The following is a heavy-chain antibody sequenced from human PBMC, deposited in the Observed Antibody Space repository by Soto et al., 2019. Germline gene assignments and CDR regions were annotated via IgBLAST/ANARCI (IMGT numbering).Heavy chain of an antibody. CDR1: GFTFSSYG. Sequence: GGSLRLSCAASGFTFSSYGMHWVRQAPGKGLEWVAVIWYDGSNKYYADSVKGRFTISRDNSKNTLYLQMNSLRAEDTAVYYCARGPCSGGSCYRPLDRAFDIWGQGTMVTVSS. J-gene: IGHJ3*02. D-gene: IGHD2-15*01. CDR3: ARGPCSGGSCYRPLDRAFDI. CDR2: IWYDGSNK. V-gene: IGHV3-33*01.